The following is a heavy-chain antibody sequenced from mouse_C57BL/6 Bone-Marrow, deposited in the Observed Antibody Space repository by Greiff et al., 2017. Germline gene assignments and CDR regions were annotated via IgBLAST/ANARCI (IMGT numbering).Heavy chain of an antibody. CDR2: IRSGGDYI. CDR3: TIYYDYNGGDIDV. D-gene: IGHD2-4*01. J-gene: IGHJ1*03. Sequence: VQLKESGAGLVKPGGSLKFSCEASGFTFSSYAMSWVRQTPEQRLEWVANIRSGGDYIYYADTVKGRFTITRDNARNTLYLQMSSLKSEDTAVYYYTIYYDYNGGDIDVWGTGTTVTVSS. V-gene: IGHV5-9-1*02. CDR1: GFTFSSYA.